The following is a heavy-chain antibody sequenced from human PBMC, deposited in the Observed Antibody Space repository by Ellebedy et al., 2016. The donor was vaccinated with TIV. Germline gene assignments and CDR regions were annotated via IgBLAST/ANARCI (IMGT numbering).Heavy chain of an antibody. D-gene: IGHD3-22*01. CDR2: VKGETHGGTT. Sequence: GESLKISCAASGFSFNNAWMNWVRQAPGKGLEWVGRVKGETHGGTTEYATPVKGRFTISRDDSKNTLYLHMNSLKTEDTAMYYCAVDFYDSSGFPYWGQGTLVTVSS. CDR1: GFSFNNAW. J-gene: IGHJ4*02. V-gene: IGHV3-15*07. CDR3: AVDFYDSSGFPY.